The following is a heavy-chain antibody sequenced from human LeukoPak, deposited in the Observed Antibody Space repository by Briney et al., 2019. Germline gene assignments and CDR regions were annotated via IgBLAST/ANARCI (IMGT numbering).Heavy chain of an antibody. CDR3: ARVEQWLAGPFDY. Sequence: PGGSLRLSCAASGFTFRFYTMSWVRQAPGKGLEWVSVIYSGGSTYYADSVKGRFTISRDNSKNTLYLQMNSLRAEDTAVYYCARVEQWLAGPFDYWGQGTLVTVSS. D-gene: IGHD6-19*01. CDR2: IYSGGST. V-gene: IGHV3-66*01. J-gene: IGHJ4*02. CDR1: GFTFRFYT.